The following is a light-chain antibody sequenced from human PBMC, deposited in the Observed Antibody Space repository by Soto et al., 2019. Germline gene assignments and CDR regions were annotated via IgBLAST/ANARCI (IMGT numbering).Light chain of an antibody. V-gene: IGLV2-23*01. CDR2: EGT. Sequence: QSVLTQRASVSGSAGQSITITCTVTTSFVGTYNFVSWYQQHPGKAPRILIYEGTKRPSGVSNRFSGSTSGSTASLTISGLQTEDEADYYCCSYVGASIYVFGTGTKVTVL. CDR3: CSYVGASIYV. J-gene: IGLJ1*01. CDR1: TSFVGTYNF.